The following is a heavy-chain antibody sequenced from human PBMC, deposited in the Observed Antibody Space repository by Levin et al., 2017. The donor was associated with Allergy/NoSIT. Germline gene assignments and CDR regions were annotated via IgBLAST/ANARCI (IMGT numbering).Heavy chain of an antibody. V-gene: IGHV3-30*04. CDR1: GFTFNRTA. Sequence: GGSLRLSCVASGFTFNRTAMHWVRQAPGKGLEWVAVISYDGRNKYYAESLEGGLSISRDNSKNMLYLQLSSLRPDDTAVYYCVRDKGYALDVWGQGTTVTVSS. CDR2: ISYDGRNK. CDR3: VRDKGYALDV. J-gene: IGHJ6*02.